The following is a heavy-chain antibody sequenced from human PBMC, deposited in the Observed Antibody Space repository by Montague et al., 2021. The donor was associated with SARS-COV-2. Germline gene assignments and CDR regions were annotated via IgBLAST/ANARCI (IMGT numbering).Heavy chain of an antibody. D-gene: IGHD1-14*01. J-gene: IGHJ4*02. Sequence: SETLSLTCTVSGDSIRNSDYSWGWVRQRPGNGLEWIGNIYNGGSTFYNPSLKSRVTIFVDTYKTQFSLKLSSVTDADTDVYYCETRTRYPQNDFGFWGQGTLVTVSS. CDR1: GDSIRNSDYS. V-gene: IGHV4-39*01. CDR2: IYNGGST. CDR3: ETRTRYPQNDFGF.